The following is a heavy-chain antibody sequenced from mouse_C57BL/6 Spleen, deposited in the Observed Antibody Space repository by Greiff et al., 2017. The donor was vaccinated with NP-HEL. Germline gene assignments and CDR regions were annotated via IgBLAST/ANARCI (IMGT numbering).Heavy chain of an antibody. CDR1: GYTFTDYE. J-gene: IGHJ3*01. CDR2: IDPETGGT. CDR3: TRERIYGLNWFAY. Sequence: VQVVESGAELVRPGASVTLSCKASGYTFTDYEMHWVKQTPVHGLEWIGAIDPETGGTAYNQKFKGKAILTADKSSSTAYMELRSLTSEDSAVYYCTRERIYGLNWFAYWGQGTLVTVSA. D-gene: IGHD1-1*02. V-gene: IGHV1-15*01.